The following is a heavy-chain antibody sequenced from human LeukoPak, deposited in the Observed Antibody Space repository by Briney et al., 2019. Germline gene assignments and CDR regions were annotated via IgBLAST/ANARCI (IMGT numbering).Heavy chain of an antibody. Sequence: GASVKVSCKASGGTFSSYAISWVRQATGQGLEWMGWMNPNSGNTGYAQKFQGRVTMTRNTSISTAYMELSSLRSEDTAVYYCARDPVLFDPWGQGTLVTVSS. V-gene: IGHV1-8*02. CDR3: ARDPVLFDP. D-gene: IGHD5/OR15-5a*01. CDR2: MNPNSGNT. CDR1: GGTFSSYA. J-gene: IGHJ5*02.